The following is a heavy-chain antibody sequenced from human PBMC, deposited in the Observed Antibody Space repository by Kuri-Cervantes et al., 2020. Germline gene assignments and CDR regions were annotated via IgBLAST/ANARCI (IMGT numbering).Heavy chain of an antibody. CDR3: GLAAAEVKDAFDI. J-gene: IGHJ3*02. D-gene: IGHD6-13*01. CDR1: GGSISSYY. CDR2: IYYSGST. V-gene: IGHV4-59*08. Sequence: SETLSLTCTVSGGSISSYYWSWIRQPPGKGLEWIGYIYYSGSTYYNPSLKSRVTISVDTSKNQFSLKLSSVTAADTAVYYCGLAAAEVKDAFDIWGQGTMVTVSS.